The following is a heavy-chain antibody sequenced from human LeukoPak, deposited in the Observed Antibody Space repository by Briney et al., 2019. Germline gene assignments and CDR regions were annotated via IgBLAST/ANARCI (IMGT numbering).Heavy chain of an antibody. CDR2: ISYDGSNK. CDR1: GFTFSSYA. V-gene: IGHV3-30-3*01. J-gene: IGHJ4*02. Sequence: GWFLRLCCAAAGFTFSSYAMHWVRQAPGKGLEWVAVISYDGSNKYYADSVKGRFTISRDNSKNTLYLQMNSLRAEDTAVYYCARAPYDSSGYIPYYFDYWGQGTLVTVSS. D-gene: IGHD3-22*01. CDR3: ARAPYDSSGYIPYYFDY.